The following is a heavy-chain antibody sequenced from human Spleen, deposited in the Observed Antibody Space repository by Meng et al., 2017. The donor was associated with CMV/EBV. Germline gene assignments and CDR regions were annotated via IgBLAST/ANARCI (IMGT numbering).Heavy chain of an antibody. J-gene: IGHJ4*02. CDR3: ARGHSSGWYAKPDY. V-gene: IGHV4-38-2*02. CDR2: IYHSGST. Sequence: SETLSLTCTVSGYSISSGYYWGWIRQPPGKGLEWIATIYHSGSTYYNPSLKSRVTMSVDTSKNQFSLKLSSVTAADTAVYYCARGHSSGWYAKPDYWGQGTRVTVSS. D-gene: IGHD6-19*01. CDR1: GYSISSGYY.